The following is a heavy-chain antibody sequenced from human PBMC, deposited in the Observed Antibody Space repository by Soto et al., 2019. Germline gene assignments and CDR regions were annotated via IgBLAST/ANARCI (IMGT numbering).Heavy chain of an antibody. V-gene: IGHV1-8*01. D-gene: IGHD6-19*01. J-gene: IGHJ4*02. CDR1: GYTFTSYD. CDR2: MNPNSGNT. CDR3: ARGHPTQQWLVRLIDY. Sequence: ASVKVSCKASGYTFTSYDINWVRQATGQGLEWMGWMNPNSGNTGYAQKFQGRVTMTRNTSISTAYMELSSLRSEDTAVYYCARGHPTQQWLVRLIDYWGQGTLVTVS.